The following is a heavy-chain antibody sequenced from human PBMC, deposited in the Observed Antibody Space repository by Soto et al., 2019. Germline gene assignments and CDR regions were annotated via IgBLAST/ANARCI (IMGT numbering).Heavy chain of an antibody. CDR2: IYHSGST. V-gene: IGHV4-4*02. Sequence: QVQLQESGPGLVKPSGTLSLTCAVSGGSISSSNWWSWVRQPPGKGLEWIGEIYHSGSTNYNPSLKSRVTISVDKSKNQFSLKLSSVTAADTAVYYCARLELWLDQLPLSRFDIWGQGTMVTVSS. D-gene: IGHD2-2*01. J-gene: IGHJ3*02. CDR1: GGSISSSNW. CDR3: ARLELWLDQLPLSRFDI.